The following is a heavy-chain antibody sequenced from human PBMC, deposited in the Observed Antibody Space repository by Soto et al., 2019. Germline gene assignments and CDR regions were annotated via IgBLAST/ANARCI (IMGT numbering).Heavy chain of an antibody. CDR2: IINDGSDE. Sequence: QVQLVESGGGVVQPGRSLRLSCAASGFTFSNYGMHWVRQAPGKGLEWLAGIINDGSDEKYGDSVKGRVSISRDNSKNSMYLKINSSKAEDTSVYSCARDDARHDNGLDMWGQGKVVTVSS. V-gene: IGHV3-33*05. D-gene: IGHD2-8*01. CDR1: GFTFSNYG. J-gene: IGHJ3*02. CDR3: ARDDARHDNGLDM.